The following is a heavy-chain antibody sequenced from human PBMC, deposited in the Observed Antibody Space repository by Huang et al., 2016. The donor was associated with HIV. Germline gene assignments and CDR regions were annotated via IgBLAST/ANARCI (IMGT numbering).Heavy chain of an antibody. V-gene: IGHV4-34*01. J-gene: IGHJ4*02. CDR3: ARILMYYNSSGYGFDY. CDR1: GGSFSGYS. CDR2: INHRGST. D-gene: IGHD3-22*01. Sequence: QVQLQQWGAGLLKPSETLSLTCAGYGGSFSGYSWSWIRQPPGKGLEWIGEINHRGSTNYNPSLKSRVTISVDTSKNQFSLKLSSVTAADTAVYYCARILMYYNSSGYGFDYWGQGTLVTVSS.